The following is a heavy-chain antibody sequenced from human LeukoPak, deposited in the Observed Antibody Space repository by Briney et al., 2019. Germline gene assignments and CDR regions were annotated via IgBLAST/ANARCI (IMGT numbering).Heavy chain of an antibody. CDR1: GGSISSGSYY. CDR3: ARGGYYYYYMDV. J-gene: IGHJ6*03. Sequence: SETLSLTCTVSGGSISSGSYYWSWIRQPAGKGLEWIGRIYTSGSTNYNPSLKSRVTISVDTSKNQFSLKLSSVAAADTAVYYCARGGYYYYYMDVWGKGTTVTISS. V-gene: IGHV4-61*02. CDR2: IYTSGST.